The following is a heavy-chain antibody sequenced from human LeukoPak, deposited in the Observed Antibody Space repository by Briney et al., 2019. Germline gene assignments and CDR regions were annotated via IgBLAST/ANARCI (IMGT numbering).Heavy chain of an antibody. V-gene: IGHV5-51*01. Sequence: GESLKISCKASGYSFTSYWIGWVRQMPGKGLEWMGIVYPGDSDTRYSPSFQGQVTISADKSISTAYLQWSSLKASDTAMYYCASHYGGPRGDDAFDIWGQGTMVTVSS. CDR1: GYSFTSYW. CDR2: VYPGDSDT. D-gene: IGHD4-23*01. J-gene: IGHJ3*02. CDR3: ASHYGGPRGDDAFDI.